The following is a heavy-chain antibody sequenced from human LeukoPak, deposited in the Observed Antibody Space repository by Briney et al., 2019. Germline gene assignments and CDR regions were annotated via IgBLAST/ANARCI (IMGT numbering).Heavy chain of an antibody. CDR1: GFTFSSYA. J-gene: IGHJ4*02. CDR3: ASWY. CDR2: ISYDGSNK. V-gene: IGHV3-30*04. Sequence: PGGSLRLSCAASGFTFSSYAMHWVRQAPGKGLEWVAVISYDGSNKYYADSVKGRFTISRDNSKNTLYLQMNSLRAEDTAVYYCASWYWGQGTLVTVSS.